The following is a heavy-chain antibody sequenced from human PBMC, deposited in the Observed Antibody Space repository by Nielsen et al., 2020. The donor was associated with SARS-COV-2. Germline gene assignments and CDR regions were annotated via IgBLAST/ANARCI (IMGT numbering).Heavy chain of an antibody. CDR2: ISHDGSNN. D-gene: IGHD4-17*01. J-gene: IGHJ4*02. Sequence: GGSLRLSCAASGFTFSNYAMHWLRQAPCKGLEWVAIISHDGSNNHYADSVKGRFTISRHNSYNTLLLQMNSPRGEDTAVYYCARDRTPYGDYVDYFEDWGQGTLVTVSS. V-gene: IGHV3-30-3*01. CDR3: ARDRTPYGDYVDYFED. CDR1: GFTFSNYA.